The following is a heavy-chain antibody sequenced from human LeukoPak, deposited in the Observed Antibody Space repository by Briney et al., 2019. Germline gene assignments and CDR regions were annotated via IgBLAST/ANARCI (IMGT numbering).Heavy chain of an antibody. J-gene: IGHJ5*02. Sequence: PGGSLRLSCAASGFTFSSYAMSWVRQAPGKGLQWVAFIRYDGSYKYYADSVKGRFTISRDNSKNTLYLQMNSLRAEDTAVYYCARSNWNLPNNWFDPWGQGTLVTVSS. CDR3: ARSNWNLPNNWFDP. CDR1: GFTFSSYA. D-gene: IGHD1-20*01. V-gene: IGHV3-30*02. CDR2: IRYDGSYK.